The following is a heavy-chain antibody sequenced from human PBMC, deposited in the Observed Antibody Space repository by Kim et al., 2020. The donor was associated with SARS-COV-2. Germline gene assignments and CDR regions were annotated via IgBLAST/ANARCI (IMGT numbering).Heavy chain of an antibody. CDR2: ISDSGST. CDR1: GGSISTYY. D-gene: IGHD3-10*01. Sequence: SETLSLTCTVSGGSISTYYWSWIRQPPGKGLEWIGYISDSGSTTYSPSLKSRVTISIDTSKSQFSLMLHSVTAADTAVYYCARGLILYGAGRYFDYWGQGTLVTVSS. CDR3: ARGLILYGAGRYFDY. J-gene: IGHJ4*02. V-gene: IGHV4-59*01.